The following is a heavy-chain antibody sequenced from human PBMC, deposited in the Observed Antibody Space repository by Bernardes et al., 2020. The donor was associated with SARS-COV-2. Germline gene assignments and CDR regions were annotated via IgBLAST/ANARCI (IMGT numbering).Heavy chain of an antibody. Sequence: GGSLRLSCAASGFTFSNYWMHWVRQAPGKGLMWVSRINPDGSTTNYADSVKGRFTISRDNAKNTLYLDISSLRAEDTAVYYCATAGDYRFDYWGQGTLLTVSS. D-gene: IGHD4-17*01. CDR2: INPDGSTT. V-gene: IGHV3-74*01. J-gene: IGHJ4*02. CDR3: ATAGDYRFDY. CDR1: GFTFSNYW.